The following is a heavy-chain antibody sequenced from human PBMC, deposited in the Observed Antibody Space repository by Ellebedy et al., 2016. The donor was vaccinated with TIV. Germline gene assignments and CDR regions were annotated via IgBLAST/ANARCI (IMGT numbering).Heavy chain of an antibody. Sequence: MPSETLSLTCTVSGGSISRSSYYWGWIRQPPGKGLEWIGTIHYSGSTYYNPSLKSRVTISVDTSKNQFSLKMSSVTAADTAVYYCARQAVGYPIDYWGQGTLVTVSS. J-gene: IGHJ4*02. CDR2: IHYSGST. CDR3: ARQAVGYPIDY. CDR1: GGSISRSSYY. V-gene: IGHV4-39*01. D-gene: IGHD5-18*01.